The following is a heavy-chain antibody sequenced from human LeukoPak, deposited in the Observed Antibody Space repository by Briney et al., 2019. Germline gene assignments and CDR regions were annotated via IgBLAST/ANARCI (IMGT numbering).Heavy chain of an antibody. Sequence: GSSVKVSCKASGGTFSSYAISWVRQAPGQGLEWMGGIIPIFGTASYAQKFQGRVTITADESTSTAYMELSSLRSEDTAVYYCAREVEEYCSGGSCYGAHYWGQGTLVTVSS. CDR2: IIPIFGTA. CDR3: AREVEEYCSGGSCYGAHY. J-gene: IGHJ4*02. V-gene: IGHV1-69*01. CDR1: GGTFSSYA. D-gene: IGHD2-15*01.